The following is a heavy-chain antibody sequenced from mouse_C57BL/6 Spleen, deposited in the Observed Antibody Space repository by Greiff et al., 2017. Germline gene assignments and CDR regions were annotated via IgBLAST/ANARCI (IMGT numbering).Heavy chain of an antibody. CDR2: ISSGGDYI. CDR1: GFTFSSYA. Sequence: EVKVVESGEGLVKPGGSLKLSCAASGFTFSSYAMSWVRQTPEKRLEWVAYISSGGDYIYYADTVKGRFTISRDNARNTLYLQMSSLKSEDTAMYYCTRDTILRAMDYWGQGTSVTVSS. J-gene: IGHJ4*01. CDR3: TRDTILRAMDY. V-gene: IGHV5-9-1*02. D-gene: IGHD1-1*01.